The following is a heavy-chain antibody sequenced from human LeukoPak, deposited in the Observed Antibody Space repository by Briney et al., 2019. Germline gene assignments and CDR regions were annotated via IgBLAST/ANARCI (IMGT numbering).Heavy chain of an antibody. D-gene: IGHD6-19*01. Sequence: GGSLRLSCAASEFIFSNYGMDRVRQAPGKGLEWVAVISFDGSNKYYGDSVKGRFTISRDNSMNTLYLQMNGLRAEDAAVYYCAKEFSAYSGGWFFDVWGKGTTVTVSS. CDR1: EFIFSNYG. CDR2: ISFDGSNK. J-gene: IGHJ6*04. V-gene: IGHV3-30*18. CDR3: AKEFSAYSGGWFFDV.